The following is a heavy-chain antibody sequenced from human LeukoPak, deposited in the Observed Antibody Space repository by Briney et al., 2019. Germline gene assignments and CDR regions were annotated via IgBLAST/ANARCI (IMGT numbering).Heavy chain of an antibody. D-gene: IGHD3-22*01. CDR3: VKDSYYYDSRGYLDLAFDY. Sequence: PGGSLRLSCSASGFTFSSYAMHWVRQAPGKGLEYVSAISSNGGSTYYADSVKGRFTISRDNSKNTQYLQMSSLRAEDTAVYYCVKDSYYYDSRGYLDLAFDYWGQGTLVTVSS. CDR2: ISSNGGST. J-gene: IGHJ4*02. CDR1: GFTFSSYA. V-gene: IGHV3-64D*06.